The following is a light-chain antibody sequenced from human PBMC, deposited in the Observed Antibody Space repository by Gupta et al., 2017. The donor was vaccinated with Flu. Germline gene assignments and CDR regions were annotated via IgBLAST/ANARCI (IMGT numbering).Light chain of an antibody. V-gene: IGLV2-14*01. CDR3: SSYTSSSTL. CDR2: EVS. J-gene: IGLJ2*01. Sequence: QSITISCTGTSSDVGGYNYGSWYQQHPGKAPKLMIYEVSNRPSGVSNRFSGSKSGNTASLTISGLQAEDEADYYCSSYTSSSTLFGGGTKLTVL. CDR1: SSDVGGYNY.